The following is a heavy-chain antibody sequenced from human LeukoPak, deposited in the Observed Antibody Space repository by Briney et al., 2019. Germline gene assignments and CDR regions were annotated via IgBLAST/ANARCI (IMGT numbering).Heavy chain of an antibody. CDR2: ISGSGGST. CDR3: VPVAGTWPLDYFDY. CDR1: GFTFSSYA. Sequence: PGGSLRLSCAASGFTFSSYAMSWVRQAPGKGLELVSTISGSGGSTYYADSVKGRFTISRDNSKNTLYLQMSSLRAEDTAVHYCVPVAGTWPLDYFDYWGQGTLVTVSS. D-gene: IGHD6-19*01. V-gene: IGHV3-23*01. J-gene: IGHJ4*02.